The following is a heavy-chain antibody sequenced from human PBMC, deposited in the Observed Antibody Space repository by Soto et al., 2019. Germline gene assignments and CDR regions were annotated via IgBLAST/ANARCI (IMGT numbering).Heavy chain of an antibody. CDR3: AKEVELDV. V-gene: IGHV3-23*01. CDR2: IGDSGAST. J-gene: IGHJ6*04. Sequence: EVLLLESGGGLVQPGGSLRLSCEASGFSFSSFAMNWVRQAPGKGLEWVSAIGDSGASTYYADSVKGRFTISRDNSRNTLYRQLNSLRAEDTAVYYCAKEVELDVWGNGTTVTVSS. D-gene: IGHD1-26*01. CDR1: GFSFSSFA.